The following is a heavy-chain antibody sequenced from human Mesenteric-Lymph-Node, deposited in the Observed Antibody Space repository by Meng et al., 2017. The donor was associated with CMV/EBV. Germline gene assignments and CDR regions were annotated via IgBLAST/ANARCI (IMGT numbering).Heavy chain of an antibody. D-gene: IGHD4-17*01. V-gene: IGHV3-20*04. J-gene: IGHJ2*01. Sequence: GGSLRLSCAASGFTFDDYAMHWVRQAPGKGLEWVSGINWNGGSTGYADSVKGRFTISRDNAKNSLYLQMNSLRAEDTALYYCARDSAHGDYGTYWYFDLWGRGTLVTVSS. CDR3: ARDSAHGDYGTYWYFDL. CDR2: INWNGGST. CDR1: GFTFDDYA.